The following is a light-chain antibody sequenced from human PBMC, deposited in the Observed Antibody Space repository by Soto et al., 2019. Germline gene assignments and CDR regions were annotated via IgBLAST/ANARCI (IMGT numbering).Light chain of an antibody. J-gene: IGKJ1*01. CDR1: QSVSSN. CDR3: QQYRSWPRT. Sequence: EIVMTQSPATLSVSPGERATLSCRASQSVSSNLAWYQQKPGQAPRLLIYGASTWATDMSGTFSGRGSGTEFTLTISNVRPEDFAVYYCQQYRSWPRTFGQGTKVDIK. CDR2: GAS. V-gene: IGKV3-15*01.